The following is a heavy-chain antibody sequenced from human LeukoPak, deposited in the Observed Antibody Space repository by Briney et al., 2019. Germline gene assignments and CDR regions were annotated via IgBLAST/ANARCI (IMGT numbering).Heavy chain of an antibody. Sequence: GGSLRLSCAASGFTFSSYSMNWVRQAPGKGLECVSSISSSSSYIYYADSVKGRFTISRDNAKNSLYLQMNSLRAEDTAVYYCAVIAAAGPFDYWGQGTLVTVSS. CDR2: ISSSSSYI. J-gene: IGHJ4*02. CDR1: GFTFSSYS. CDR3: AVIAAAGPFDY. D-gene: IGHD6-13*01. V-gene: IGHV3-21*01.